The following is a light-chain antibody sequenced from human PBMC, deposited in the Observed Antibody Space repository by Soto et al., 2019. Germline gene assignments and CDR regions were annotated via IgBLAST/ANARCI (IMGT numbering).Light chain of an antibody. V-gene: IGKV3-15*01. CDR1: QSVSTN. CDR2: GAS. CDR3: QQYNSWPPT. Sequence: EIELTQSPATLSVSPGERVALSCRDSQSVSTNLAWYDQKPGQAPRLLISGASTRATGLPARISGSGSGTEFTLTINSLQSEDFAVYYCQQYNSWPPTFGQGTKVDIK. J-gene: IGKJ1*01.